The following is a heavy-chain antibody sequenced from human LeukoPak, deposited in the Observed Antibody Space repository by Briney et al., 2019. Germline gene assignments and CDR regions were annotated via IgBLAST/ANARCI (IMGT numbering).Heavy chain of an antibody. Sequence: PSETLSLTCTVSGGSISSYYWSWIRQPAGTALEWIGRIYTSGTITYNPSLKSRVTMSVVTSKNQFSLKLSSVTAADTAVYYCAREKRGYSYGYGGGIYYFDYWGQGTLVTVSS. D-gene: IGHD5-18*01. CDR2: IYTSGTI. CDR3: AREKRGYSYGYGGGIYYFDY. CDR1: GGSISSYY. V-gene: IGHV4-4*07. J-gene: IGHJ4*02.